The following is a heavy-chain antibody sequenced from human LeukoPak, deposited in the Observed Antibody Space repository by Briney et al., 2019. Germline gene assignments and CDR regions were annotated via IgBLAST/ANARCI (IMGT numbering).Heavy chain of an antibody. V-gene: IGHV3-74*01. Sequence: GGSLRLSCAASGDYWMHWVRQVPGKGLVWVSHINSDGSWTSYADSVKGRFTISKDNAKNTVYLQMNSLRAEDTAAYYCVSFYETYWGRGTLVTVSS. J-gene: IGHJ4*02. CDR3: VSFYETY. CDR2: INSDGSWT. CDR1: GDYW. D-gene: IGHD2/OR15-2a*01.